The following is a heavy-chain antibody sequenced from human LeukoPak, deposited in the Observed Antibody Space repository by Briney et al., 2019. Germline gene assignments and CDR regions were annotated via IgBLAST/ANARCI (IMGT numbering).Heavy chain of an antibody. Sequence: GGSLRLSCAASGFTFSSYDMHWVRQAPGKGLEWVAFISHDGRNEHYADSVKGRFTISRDTSKNTLYLQMKTQRVEDTAVYYCAKDQDDYGDYWYFNLWGRGTLVTVSS. J-gene: IGHJ2*01. CDR1: GFTFSSYD. V-gene: IGHV3-30*18. CDR3: AKDQDDYGDYWYFNL. D-gene: IGHD4-17*01. CDR2: ISHDGRNE.